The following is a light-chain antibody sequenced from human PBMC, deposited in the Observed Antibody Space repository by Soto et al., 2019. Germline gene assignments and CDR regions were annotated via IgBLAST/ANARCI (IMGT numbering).Light chain of an antibody. CDR1: QSVSSN. CDR2: GAS. Sequence: ELVLTQSPGTLSLSPGESAALSCRASQSVSSNLAWYQQKPGQAPRLLIYGASTRATGIPARFSGSGSGTEFTLTISSLQSEDFAVYYCQQYNNWPPWTFGQGTKVDIK. J-gene: IGKJ1*01. CDR3: QQYNNWPPWT. V-gene: IGKV3-15*01.